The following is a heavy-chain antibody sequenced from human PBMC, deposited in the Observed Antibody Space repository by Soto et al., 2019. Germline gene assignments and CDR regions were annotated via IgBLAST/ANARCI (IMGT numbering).Heavy chain of an antibody. D-gene: IGHD5-12*01. CDR1: GFTFSSYG. J-gene: IGHJ4*02. CDR2: ISYDGSNK. V-gene: IGHV3-30*18. Sequence: QVQLVESGGGVVQPGRSLRLSCAASGFTFSSYGMHWVRQAPGKGLEWVAVISYDGSNKYYADSVKGRFTISRDNSKNTLYLQMNSLRAEDTAVYYCAKEGNKWLRSPDFDYWGQGTLVTVSS. CDR3: AKEGNKWLRSPDFDY.